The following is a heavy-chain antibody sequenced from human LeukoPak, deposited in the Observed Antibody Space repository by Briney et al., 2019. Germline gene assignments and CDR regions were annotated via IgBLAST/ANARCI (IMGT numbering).Heavy chain of an antibody. V-gene: IGHV3-7*01. D-gene: IGHD5-18*01. CDR3: ARGSGYSYGYFDY. CDR1: GFTFSSYW. Sequence: GGSLRLSCAASGFTFSSYWMGWVRQAPGKGLEWVANIKQDGSEKYYVDSVKGRFTISRDNAKNSLYLQMNSLRAEDTAVYYCARGSGYSYGYFDYWGQGTLATVSS. CDR2: IKQDGSEK. J-gene: IGHJ4*02.